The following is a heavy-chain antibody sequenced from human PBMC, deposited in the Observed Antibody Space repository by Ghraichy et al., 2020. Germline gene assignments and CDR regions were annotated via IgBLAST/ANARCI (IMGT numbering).Heavy chain of an antibody. V-gene: IGHV3-21*01. CDR1: GFTFSSYS. J-gene: IGHJ6*03. CDR3: ARDSGSSWYILGYDYYYYMDV. CDR2: ISSSSSYI. Sequence: GGSLRLSCAASGFTFSSYSMNWVRQAPGKGLEWVSSISSSSSYIYYADSVKGRFTISRDNAKNSLYMQMNSMRAEDTAVYYCARDSGSSWYILGYDYYYYMDVWSKETTFTVSS. D-gene: IGHD6-13*01.